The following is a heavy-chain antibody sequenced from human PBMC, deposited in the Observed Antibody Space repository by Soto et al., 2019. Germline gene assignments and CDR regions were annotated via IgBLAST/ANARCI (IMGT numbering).Heavy chain of an antibody. CDR3: AGGYYDILTGDVEVDYYHGLDV. V-gene: IGHV1-8*01. J-gene: IGHJ6*02. CDR2: MNPNSGYT. D-gene: IGHD3-9*01. CDR1: GYTFTSYD. Sequence: ASVKVSCKASGYTFTSYDINWVRQATGQGLEWMGWMNPNSGYTGFAQKFQGRVTMTRNTSISTAYMELSSLGSEDTAVYYCAGGYYDILTGDVEVDYYHGLDVWGQGTTVTVSS.